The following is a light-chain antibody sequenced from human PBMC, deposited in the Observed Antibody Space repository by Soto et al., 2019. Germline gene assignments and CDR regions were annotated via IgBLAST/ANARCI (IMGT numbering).Light chain of an antibody. CDR2: DAS. CDR1: QSVSSY. V-gene: IGKV3-11*01. J-gene: IGKJ4*01. Sequence: EIVLTQSPATLSLSPGERATHSCRASQSVSSYLAWYQQKPGQAPRLLIYDASNRATGIPARFSGSGSGTDFTLTISSLEPEDFAVYYCQQRSNWQELTFGGGTKVDIK. CDR3: QQRSNWQELT.